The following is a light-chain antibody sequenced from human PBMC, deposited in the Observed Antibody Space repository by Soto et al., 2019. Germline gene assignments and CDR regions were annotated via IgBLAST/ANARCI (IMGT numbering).Light chain of an antibody. J-gene: IGKJ3*01. Sequence: DIQMTQSPSFVSASVGDTINITCRASQDIQKWLAWYQQKPGKAPKVLIYAASNLESGVSSRFSGSGSGTEFSLTISSLRTEDFATYFCHQASSFPYTFGPGTKVDIK. CDR3: HQASSFPYT. CDR1: QDIQKW. V-gene: IGKV1-12*01. CDR2: AAS.